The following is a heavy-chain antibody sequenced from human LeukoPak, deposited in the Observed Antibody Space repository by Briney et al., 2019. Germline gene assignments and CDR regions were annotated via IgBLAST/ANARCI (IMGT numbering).Heavy chain of an antibody. CDR2: INPNSGGT. V-gene: IGHV1-2*02. CDR3: ARGDSPPPGSIKLCDY. CDR1: GYTFTGYY. D-gene: IGHD1-14*01. J-gene: IGHJ4*01. Sequence: ASVKVSCKASGYTFTGYYMHWVRQAPGQGLEWMGWINPNSGGTNYAQKFQGRVTMTRDTSISTAYMELSRLRSDDTAVYYCARGDSPPPGSIKLCDYWGHGTLVTVSS.